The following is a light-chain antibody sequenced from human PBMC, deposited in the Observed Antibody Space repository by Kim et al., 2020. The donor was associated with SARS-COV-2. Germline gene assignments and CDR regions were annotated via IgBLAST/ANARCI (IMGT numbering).Light chain of an antibody. J-gene: IGLJ1*01. Sequence: SSELTQDPAVSVALGQTVSITCQGDSLRSYYASWYQQKPGQAPVLVIYGKNNRPSGIPDRFSGSSSGNTASLTITGAQAEDEADYYCNSRDSSGNHLGVF. V-gene: IGLV3-19*01. CDR3: NSRDSSGNHLGV. CDR1: SLRSYY. CDR2: GKN.